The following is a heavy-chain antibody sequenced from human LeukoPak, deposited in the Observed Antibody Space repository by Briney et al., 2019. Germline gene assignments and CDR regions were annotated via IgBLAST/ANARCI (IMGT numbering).Heavy chain of an antibody. CDR1: GFTFGDYD. D-gene: IGHD5-18*01. CDR3: AKDIGRGYSYGFAYYYYGMDV. CDR2: ISWNSGSI. V-gene: IGHV3-9*01. Sequence: GGSLRLSCAASGFTFGDYDMHWVRQAPGKGLEWVSGISWNSGSIGYADSVKGRFTISRDNAKNSLYLQMNSLRAEDTALYYCAKDIGRGYSYGFAYYYYGMDVWGQGTTVTVSS. J-gene: IGHJ6*02.